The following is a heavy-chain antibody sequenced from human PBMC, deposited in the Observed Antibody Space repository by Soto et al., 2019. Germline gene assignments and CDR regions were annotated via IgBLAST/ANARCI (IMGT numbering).Heavy chain of an antibody. CDR1: GGSISSSSYY. Sequence: SETLSLTCTVSGGSISSSSYYWGWIRQPPGKGLEWIGSIYYNGSTYYNPSLKSRVTISVDTSKNQFSLKLSSVTAADTAVYYCARLPGYYDFWSGYSDYWGQGTLVTVSS. D-gene: IGHD3-3*01. J-gene: IGHJ4*02. CDR2: IYYNGST. V-gene: IGHV4-39*01. CDR3: ARLPGYYDFWSGYSDY.